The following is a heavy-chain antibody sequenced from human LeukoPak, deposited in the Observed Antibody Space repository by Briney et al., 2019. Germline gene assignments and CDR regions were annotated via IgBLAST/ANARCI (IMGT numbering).Heavy chain of an antibody. Sequence: PGGSLRLSCAASGFTFSNFGMHWVRQAPGKGLDWVALISYDGSKRNFADSVKGRFTISRDNSKNTLYLQMNSLRAEDTAMYYCAKDYGGIDYWGQGTLVSVSS. D-gene: IGHD4-23*01. V-gene: IGHV3-30*18. CDR1: GFTFSNFG. CDR3: AKDYGGIDY. J-gene: IGHJ4*02. CDR2: ISYDGSKR.